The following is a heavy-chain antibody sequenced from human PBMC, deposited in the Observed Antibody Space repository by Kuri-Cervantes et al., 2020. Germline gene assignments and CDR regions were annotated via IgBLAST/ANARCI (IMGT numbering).Heavy chain of an antibody. V-gene: IGHV3-30*18. D-gene: IGHD6-13*01. J-gene: IGHJ5*02. Sequence: LSLTCAASGFTFSSYGMHWVRQAPGKGLEWVAVISYDGSNKYYADSVKGRFTISRDNSKNTLYLQMNSLGAEDTAVYYCAKDQYSSTINWFDPWGQGTLVTVSS. CDR1: GFTFSSYG. CDR3: AKDQYSSTINWFDP. CDR2: ISYDGSNK.